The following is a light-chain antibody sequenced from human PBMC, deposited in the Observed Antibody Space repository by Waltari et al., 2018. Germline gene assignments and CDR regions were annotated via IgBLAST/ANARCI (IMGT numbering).Light chain of an antibody. J-gene: IGLJ2*01. CDR1: RSDVGTYNY. Sequence: QSALTQPASVSGSPGQSITISCTGTRSDVGTYNYVSCYQQHPGKAPKLMIFDVSSRPSGVSNRFSGSKSGNTASLTISGLQAEDEADYYCSSYISSSTLELFGGGTSLTVL. CDR3: SSYISSSTLEL. V-gene: IGLV2-14*03. CDR2: DVS.